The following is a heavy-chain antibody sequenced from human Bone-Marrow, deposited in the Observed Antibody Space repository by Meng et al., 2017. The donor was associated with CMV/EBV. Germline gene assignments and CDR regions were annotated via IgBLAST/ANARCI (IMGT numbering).Heavy chain of an antibody. D-gene: IGHD3-3*01. Sequence: GGSLRLSCAASGFTVSSNYMSWVRQAPGKGLEWVSVIYSGGSTYYADSAKGRFTISRDNSKNTLYLQMNSLRAEDTAVYYCARGPHYDFWSGLEYWGQGTLVTVSS. CDR1: GFTVSSNY. J-gene: IGHJ4*02. V-gene: IGHV3-66*02. CDR3: ARGPHYDFWSGLEY. CDR2: IYSGGST.